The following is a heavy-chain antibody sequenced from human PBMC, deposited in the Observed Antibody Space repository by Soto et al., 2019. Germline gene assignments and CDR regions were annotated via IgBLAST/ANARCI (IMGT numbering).Heavy chain of an antibody. CDR1: GFTFSSYA. J-gene: IGHJ6*02. CDR2: ISGSGGST. Sequence: GGSLRLSCAASGFTFSSYAMSWVRQAPGKGLEWVSAISGSGGSTYYADSVKGRFTISRDNSKNTLYLQMNSLRAEDTAVYYCAKDSAPDYDILTGYHYYYYYGMDVWGQGTTVTVSS. V-gene: IGHV3-23*01. D-gene: IGHD3-9*01. CDR3: AKDSAPDYDILTGYHYYYYYGMDV.